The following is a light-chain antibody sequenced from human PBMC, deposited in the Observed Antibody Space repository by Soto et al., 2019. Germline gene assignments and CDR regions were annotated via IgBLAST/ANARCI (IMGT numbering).Light chain of an antibody. J-gene: IGLJ1*01. CDR3: SSRTTSSTVYV. Sequence: QSALTQPDSVSGSPGQSITISCTGTSSDVGGFNYVSWYQQHPGKAPKLMIYEVSNRPSGVSNRFFGSKSGNTASLTISGLQAEDEAKYVCSSRTTSSTVYVFGTGTKVTVL. CDR2: EVS. CDR1: SSDVGGFNY. V-gene: IGLV2-14*03.